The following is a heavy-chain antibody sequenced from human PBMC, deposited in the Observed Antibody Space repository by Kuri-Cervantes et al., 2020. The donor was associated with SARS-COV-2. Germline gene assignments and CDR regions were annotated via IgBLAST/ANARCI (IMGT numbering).Heavy chain of an antibody. CDR3: ASVYSSSSPDFDY. J-gene: IGHJ4*02. Sequence: SETLSLTCAVSGYPISSGYYWGWIRQPPGKGLEWIGSIYHSGSTYYNPSLKSRVTISVDTSKNQFSLKLSSVTAADTAVYYSASVYSSSSPDFDYWGQGTLVTVSS. CDR1: GYPISSGYY. CDR2: IYHSGST. V-gene: IGHV4-38-2*01. D-gene: IGHD6-6*01.